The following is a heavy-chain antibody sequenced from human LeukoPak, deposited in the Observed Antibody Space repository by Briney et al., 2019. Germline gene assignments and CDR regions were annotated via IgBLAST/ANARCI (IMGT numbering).Heavy chain of an antibody. CDR1: GFTVSSNY. D-gene: IGHD2-2*01. CDR2: ISSSSSTI. J-gene: IGHJ4*02. V-gene: IGHV3-48*01. CDR3: ARAQHHDY. Sequence: GGSLRLSCAASGFTVSSNYMSWVRQAPGKGLEWVSYISSSSSTIYYADSVKGRFTISRDNAKNSLYLQMNSLRAEDTAVYYCARAQHHDYWGQGTLVTVSS.